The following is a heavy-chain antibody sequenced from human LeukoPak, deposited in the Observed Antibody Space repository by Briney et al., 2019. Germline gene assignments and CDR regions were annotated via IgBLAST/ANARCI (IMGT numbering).Heavy chain of an antibody. J-gene: IGHJ3*02. D-gene: IGHD2-15*01. V-gene: IGHV4-59*01. Sequence: PAETLSLTCTVSGGSIISDYWSWIRQPPGKGLEWIGYIYYSGSTNYNPSLKSRVTISVDTSKNQFSLKLSSVTAVDTAVYYCARDRYCSGGGSCRDAFDIWGQGTMVTVSS. CDR3: ARDRYCSGGGSCRDAFDI. CDR2: IYYSGST. CDR1: GGSIISDY.